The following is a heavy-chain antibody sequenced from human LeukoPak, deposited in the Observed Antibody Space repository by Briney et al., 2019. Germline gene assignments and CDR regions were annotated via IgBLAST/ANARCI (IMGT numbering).Heavy chain of an antibody. J-gene: IGHJ4*02. CDR1: GFTFSRYG. CDR3: AKDRSTYNVLTGYQDY. CDR2: ISYDGGNK. D-gene: IGHD3-9*01. Sequence: GGSLRLSCAVSGFTFSRYGMHWVRQTPGKGLEWEALISYDGGNKDYVDSVKGRFTVSRDNSRNTLYLQMNSPRPEDTAVYYCAKDRSTYNVLTGYQDYWGQGTLVTVSS. V-gene: IGHV3-30*02.